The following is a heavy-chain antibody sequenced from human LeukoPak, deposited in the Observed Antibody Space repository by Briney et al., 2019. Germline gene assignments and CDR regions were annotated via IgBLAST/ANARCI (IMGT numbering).Heavy chain of an antibody. D-gene: IGHD3-22*01. J-gene: IGHJ3*02. CDR2: FDPEDGET. CDR3: ATSSSRIGGMIDDAFDI. V-gene: IGHV1-24*01. Sequence: ASVKVSCKVSGYTLTELSMHWVRQAPRKGLEWMGGFDPEDGETIYAQKFQGRVTMTEDTSTDTAYMELSSLRSEDTAVYYCATSSSRIGGMIDDAFDIWGQGTMVTVSS. CDR1: GYTLTELS.